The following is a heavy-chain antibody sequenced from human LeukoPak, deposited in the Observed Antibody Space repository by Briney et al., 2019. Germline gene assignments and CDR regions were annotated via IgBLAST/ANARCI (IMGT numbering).Heavy chain of an antibody. Sequence: GGSLRLSCAASGFTFSDYYMSWIRHAPGKGLEWVSYISTSSGYTNFADSVKGRFTISRDDAKNSLYLQMNSLRAEDTAVYYCARGGEMGATRNFDYWGQGTLVTVSS. CDR1: GFTFSDYY. J-gene: IGHJ4*02. D-gene: IGHD1-26*01. CDR2: ISTSSGYT. CDR3: ARGGEMGATRNFDY. V-gene: IGHV3-11*06.